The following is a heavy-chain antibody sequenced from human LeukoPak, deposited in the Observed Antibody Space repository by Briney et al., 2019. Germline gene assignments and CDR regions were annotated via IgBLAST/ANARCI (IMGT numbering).Heavy chain of an antibody. CDR2: IWHDGSNR. Sequence: PGGSLRLSCAASGFTFSSYGMHWVRQAPGKGLEWVAVIWHDGSNRYYAASVKGRFTISRDNAKNTLYLQMNSLRAEDTAVYYCAGELEAYYDFWSGYDSFGRNWGQGTLVTVSS. J-gene: IGHJ4*02. CDR3: AGELEAYYDFWSGYDSFGRN. D-gene: IGHD3-3*01. V-gene: IGHV3-33*01. CDR1: GFTFSSYG.